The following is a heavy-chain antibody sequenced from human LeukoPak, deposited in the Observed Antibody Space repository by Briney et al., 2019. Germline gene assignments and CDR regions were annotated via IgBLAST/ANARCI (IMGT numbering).Heavy chain of an antibody. CDR1: GESFSAYF. CDR3: ASRSLTLAAARCFDD. D-gene: IGHD2-15*01. V-gene: IGHV4-34*01. CDR2: IDHRGVS. J-gene: IGHJ4*03. Sequence: SETLSLTCAVRGESFSAYFWSWIPQVAGKGLEWIGEIDHRGVSTYNPSLKSRATMLVDTSNNHFSLSLTSVTAADTVTYYCASRSLTLAAARCFDDWGQGTVVTVSS.